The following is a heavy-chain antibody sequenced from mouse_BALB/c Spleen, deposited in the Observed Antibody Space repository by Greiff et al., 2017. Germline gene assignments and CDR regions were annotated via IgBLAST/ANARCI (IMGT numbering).Heavy chain of an antibody. CDR3: ARNWDDY. CDR1: GYTFTSYW. V-gene: IGHV1-7*01. D-gene: IGHD4-1*01. CDR2: INPSTGYT. J-gene: IGHJ2*01. Sequence: QVQLKESGAELAKPGASVKMSCKASGYTFTSYWMHWVKQRPGQGLEWIGYINPSTGYTEYNQKFKDKATLTVDKSSSTAYMQLSSLTSEDSAVYYCARNWDDYWGQGTTLTVSS.